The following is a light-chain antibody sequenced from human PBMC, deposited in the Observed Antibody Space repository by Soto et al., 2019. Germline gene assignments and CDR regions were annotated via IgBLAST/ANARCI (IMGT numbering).Light chain of an antibody. CDR1: QSVSSN. CDR3: QQYNDWPLT. V-gene: IGKV3D-15*01. Sequence: EIVMTQSPATLSVSPGERATLSCRASQSVSSNLAWYQQKPGLAPSLLIYDISARATGIPTRFSGRGSGTEFTLTISSLQSEDFAVYYCQQYNDWPLTFGGGTKVEIK. J-gene: IGKJ4*01. CDR2: DIS.